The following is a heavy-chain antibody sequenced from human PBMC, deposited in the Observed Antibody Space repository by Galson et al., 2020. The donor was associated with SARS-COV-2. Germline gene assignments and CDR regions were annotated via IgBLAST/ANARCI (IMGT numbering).Heavy chain of an antibody. Sequence: QTGGSLRLSCAVSGFTFSSYWMHWVRQGPGKGLVWVSRINSDGSSTSYADSVKGRFTISRDNAKNTLYLQMNSLRADDTAVYYCVLLAVADPGDYWGQGTLVTVSS. CDR2: INSDGSST. J-gene: IGHJ4*02. V-gene: IGHV3-74*01. CDR3: VLLAVADPGDY. D-gene: IGHD6-19*01. CDR1: GFTFSSYW.